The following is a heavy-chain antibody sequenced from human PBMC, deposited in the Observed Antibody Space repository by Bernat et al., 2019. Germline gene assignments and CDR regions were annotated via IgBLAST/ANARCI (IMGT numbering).Heavy chain of an antibody. CDR3: AREAGSSSWFDP. J-gene: IGHJ5*02. CDR1: GFTFSSYA. CDR2: ISYYGSNK. V-gene: IGHV3-30-3*01. Sequence: QVQLVESGGGVVQPGRSLRLSCAASGFTFSSYAMHWVRQAPGKGLEWVADISYYGSNKSYADSVKCRFTISRDNSKNTLYLQMNSLRAEDTAVYFCAREAGSSSWFDPWGQGTLVTVSS. D-gene: IGHD6-6*01.